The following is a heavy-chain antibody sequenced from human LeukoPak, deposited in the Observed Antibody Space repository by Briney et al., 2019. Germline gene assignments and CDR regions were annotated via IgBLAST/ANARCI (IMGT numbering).Heavy chain of an antibody. V-gene: IGHV1-24*01. D-gene: IGHD1-26*01. CDR3: AGGATVYFDY. CDR2: FDPEDGET. J-gene: IGHJ4*02. Sequence: ASVTVSCTVSGYTLTELSMHWVRQAPGKGLEWMGGFDPEDGETIYAQKFQGRVTMTEDTSTDTAYMELSSLRSEDTAVYYCAGGATVYFDYWGQGTLVTVSS. CDR1: GYTLTELS.